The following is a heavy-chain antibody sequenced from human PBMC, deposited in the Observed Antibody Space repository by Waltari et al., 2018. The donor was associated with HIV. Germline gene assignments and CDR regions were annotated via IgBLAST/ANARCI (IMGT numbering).Heavy chain of an antibody. J-gene: IGHJ3*01. D-gene: IGHD5-12*01. CDR3: TKGYSGLYIYAFDV. CDR1: GFTFSDHY. Sequence: EVPLVESGGTLVQPGGSLRLSCVGSGFTFSDHYIDWVRQAPGKGLEWVGRTRNKAASDATEYAASVQGRFTISRDDSKNSLYLQMSSLKTEDTAVYYCTKGYSGLYIYAFDVWGPGTLVTVSS. V-gene: IGHV3-72*01. CDR2: TRNKAASDAT.